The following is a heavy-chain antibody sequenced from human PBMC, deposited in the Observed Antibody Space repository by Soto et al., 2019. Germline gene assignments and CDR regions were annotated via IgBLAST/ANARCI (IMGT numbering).Heavy chain of an antibody. D-gene: IGHD3-10*01. V-gene: IGHV3-11*06. CDR2: ISSSGSST. J-gene: IGHJ4*02. CDR1: GFPFSDHY. Sequence: PGGSLRLSCAASGFPFSDHYMSLIRQSPGKGLEWVSYISSSGSSTNYADSVKGRFTISRDNAKNSLHLQMNSLRVEDTAVYYCVNVVRGNWGQG. CDR3: VNVVRGN.